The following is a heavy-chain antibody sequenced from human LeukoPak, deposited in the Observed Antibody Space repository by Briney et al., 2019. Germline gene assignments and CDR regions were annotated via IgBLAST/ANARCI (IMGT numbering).Heavy chain of an antibody. CDR1: GFSFSTYA. CDR3: ARDVSMDIGGSDC. D-gene: IGHD2-2*03. Sequence: GGSLRLSCAASGFSFSTYAMTWLRQAPGKGLEWVSTTTDRGESTHYADAVKGRFTMSRDNSKNTLYLQLNSLRAEDTAVYYCARDVSMDIGGSDCWGPGALVTVSS. CDR2: TTDRGEST. J-gene: IGHJ4*02. V-gene: IGHV3-23*01.